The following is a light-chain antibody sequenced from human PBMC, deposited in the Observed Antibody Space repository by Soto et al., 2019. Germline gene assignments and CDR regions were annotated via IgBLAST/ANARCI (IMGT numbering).Light chain of an antibody. CDR2: VNSDGRH. CDR3: QIWVTGIYAV. Sequence: QSVLTQSPSASASLGASVKLTCTLSSGHSTYAIAWHQLQPEKGPRYLMKVNSDGRHTKGDGIPDRFSGSSSGAERYLTISSLQSEDEADYYCQIWVTGIYAVFGGGTKLTVL. V-gene: IGLV4-69*01. CDR1: SGHSTYA. J-gene: IGLJ2*01.